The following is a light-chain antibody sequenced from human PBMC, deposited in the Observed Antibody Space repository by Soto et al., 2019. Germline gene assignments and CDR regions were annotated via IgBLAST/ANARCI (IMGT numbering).Light chain of an antibody. CDR2: DAS. V-gene: IGKV1-5*01. CDR3: QQYVTYST. CDR1: QSISTS. J-gene: IGKJ1*01. Sequence: DIQMTQSPSTLSASFGDRVTFTCRASQSISTSLAWYQQKPGKAPKLLIYDASSLEGGVPSRFSGSGSGTEFTLTISSLQPDDSATYYCQQYVTYSTFGPGTKVDI.